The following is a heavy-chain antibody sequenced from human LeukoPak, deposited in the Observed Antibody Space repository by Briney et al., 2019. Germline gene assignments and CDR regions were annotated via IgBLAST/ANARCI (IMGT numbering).Heavy chain of an antibody. CDR2: IIPIFGTA. CDR3: ARAGERYYGSGSYPVYYYYYMDV. Sequence: SVKVSCKASGGTFSSYAISWVRQAPGQGLEWMGGIIPIFGTANYAQKFQGRVTITTDESTSTAHMELSSLRSEDTAVYYCARAGERYYGSGSYPVYYYYYMDVWGKGTTVTVSS. D-gene: IGHD3-10*01. V-gene: IGHV1-69*05. CDR1: GGTFSSYA. J-gene: IGHJ6*03.